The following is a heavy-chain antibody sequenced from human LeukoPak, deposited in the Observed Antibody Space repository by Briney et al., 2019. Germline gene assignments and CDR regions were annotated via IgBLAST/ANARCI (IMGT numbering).Heavy chain of an antibody. J-gene: IGHJ4*02. CDR2: IYTGGNT. V-gene: IGHV3-53*01. CDR1: GFTVDSNY. CDR3: ARDDCGGDCYGSDY. D-gene: IGHD2-21*02. Sequence: GGSLRLSCAASGFTVDSNYLSWVRQAPGKGLEWVSTIYTGGNTYYAASVKGRFTISRDNAKNSLYLQMNSLRAEDTAVYYCARDDCGGDCYGSDYWGQGTLVTVSS.